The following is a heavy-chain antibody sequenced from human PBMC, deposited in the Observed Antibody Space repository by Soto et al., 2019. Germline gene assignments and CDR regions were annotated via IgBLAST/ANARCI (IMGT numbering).Heavy chain of an antibody. CDR2: IIPIFGTA. CDR3: ATTIVVVPAAILSGYPVGAFDI. Sequence: ASVKVSCKASGGTFSSYAISWVRQAPGQGLEWMGGIIPIFGTANYAQKFQGRVTITADESTSTAYMELSSLRSEDTAVYYCATTIVVVPAAILSGYPVGAFDIWGQGTMVTVSS. V-gene: IGHV1-69*13. CDR1: GGTFSSYA. J-gene: IGHJ3*02. D-gene: IGHD2-2*01.